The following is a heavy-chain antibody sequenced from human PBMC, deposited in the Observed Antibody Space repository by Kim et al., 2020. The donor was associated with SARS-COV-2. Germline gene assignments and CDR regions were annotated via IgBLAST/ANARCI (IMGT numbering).Heavy chain of an antibody. CDR3: ARDFPGGAVAGRYRFDY. D-gene: IGHD6-19*01. Sequence: VKSRITINPDTSKNQFSLQLNSVTPEDTAVYYCARDFPGGAVAGRYRFDYWGQGTLVTVSS. J-gene: IGHJ4*02. V-gene: IGHV6-1*01.